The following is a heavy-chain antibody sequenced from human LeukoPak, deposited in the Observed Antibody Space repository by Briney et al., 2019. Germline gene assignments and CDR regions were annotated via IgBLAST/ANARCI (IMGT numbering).Heavy chain of an antibody. Sequence: GRSLRLSCAASGFTFSTYGMHWVRQAPGKGLEWVAFISYDGSNKYYADSVKGRFTISRDNSKNTLYLQVNSLRAEDTAVYYCAVEPLGGDYVSYFDYWGQGTLVTVSS. CDR2: ISYDGSNK. J-gene: IGHJ4*02. CDR3: AVEPLGGDYVSYFDY. V-gene: IGHV3-30*03. D-gene: IGHD4-17*01. CDR1: GFTFSTYG.